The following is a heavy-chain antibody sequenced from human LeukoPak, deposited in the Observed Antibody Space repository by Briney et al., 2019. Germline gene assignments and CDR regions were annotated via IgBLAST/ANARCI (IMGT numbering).Heavy chain of an antibody. V-gene: IGHV4-59*08. CDR2: IYYSGTT. Sequence: SETLSLTCTVSGASITGHYWSWIRQPPGKGQEWIGFIYYSGTTNYNPSLKSRVTISVDTSKNQFSLTLSSVTAADTAVYYCARHLGGGIYFDYWGQGTLVTVSS. D-gene: IGHD3-16*01. CDR1: GASITGHY. J-gene: IGHJ4*02. CDR3: ARHLGGGIYFDY.